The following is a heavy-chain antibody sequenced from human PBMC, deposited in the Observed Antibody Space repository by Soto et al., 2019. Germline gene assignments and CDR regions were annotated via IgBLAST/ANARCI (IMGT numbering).Heavy chain of an antibody. CDR2: IYTSGST. CDR3: ARVGCSSTSCHYDREGYFDY. CDR1: GGSISSYY. Sequence: QVQLQESGPGLVKPSETLSLTCTVSGGSISSYYWSWIRQPAGKGLEWIGRIYTSGSTNYNPSLNRRVTMSVDTSTNQFSLKLSSVTAADTAVYYCARVGCSSTSCHYDREGYFDYWGQGTLVTVSS. D-gene: IGHD2-2*01. J-gene: IGHJ4*02. V-gene: IGHV4-4*07.